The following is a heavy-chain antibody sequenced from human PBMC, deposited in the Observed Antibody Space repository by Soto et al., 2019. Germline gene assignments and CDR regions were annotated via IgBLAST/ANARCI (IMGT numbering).Heavy chain of an antibody. Sequence: SVKVSCKXSGGTFSSYAISWVGQAPGQGLEWMGGIIPIFGTANYAQKFQGRVTITADESTSTAYMELSSLRSEDTAVYYCARVARITMIVVDSDAFDIWGQGTMVTVSS. V-gene: IGHV1-69*13. J-gene: IGHJ3*02. CDR3: ARVARITMIVVDSDAFDI. CDR1: GGTFSSYA. CDR2: IIPIFGTA. D-gene: IGHD3-22*01.